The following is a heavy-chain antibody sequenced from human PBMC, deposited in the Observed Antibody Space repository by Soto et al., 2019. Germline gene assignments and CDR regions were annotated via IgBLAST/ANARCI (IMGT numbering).Heavy chain of an antibody. D-gene: IGHD6-19*01. CDR3: ARELAVAGPDDEALKI. J-gene: IGHJ3*02. CDR2: IWHDGSNK. CDR1: GFSFGNYG. Sequence: QVQLVESGGGVVQPGGSLRLSCAASGFSFGNYGMHWVRQAPGKGLEWVAVIWHDGSNKFYGDSVKGRFTISRDNSRNTVYLQMNSLRVEDTGVYYCARELAVAGPDDEALKIWGRGTMVTVSS. V-gene: IGHV3-33*01.